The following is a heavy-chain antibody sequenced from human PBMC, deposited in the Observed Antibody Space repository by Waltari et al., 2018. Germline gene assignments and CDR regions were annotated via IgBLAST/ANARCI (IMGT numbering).Heavy chain of an antibody. Sequence: QVQLVESGGGVVQPGRSLGLSCAASGFTFSSYAMHWVRQAPGKGLEWVAVISYAGSNKDYADSVKGRFTISRDNSKNTLYLQMNSLRAEDTAVYYCARGATADLYYYYYGMDVWGQGTTVTVSS. J-gene: IGHJ6*02. D-gene: IGHD1-26*01. CDR2: ISYAGSNK. CDR1: GFTFSSYA. CDR3: ARGATADLYYYYYGMDV. V-gene: IGHV3-30-3*01.